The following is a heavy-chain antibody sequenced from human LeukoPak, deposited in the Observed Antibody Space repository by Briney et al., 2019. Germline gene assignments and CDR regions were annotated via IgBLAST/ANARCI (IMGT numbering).Heavy chain of an antibody. Sequence: SETLSLTCTVSGGSISSTSYYWGWIRQPPGKGLEWLGGIYYSGITYYNPSLKSRVTISVDTSKNQFSLKLSSVTATDTAVYFCARVNGGSFYYLDVWGKGTTVTVSS. J-gene: IGHJ6*03. CDR1: GGSISSTSYY. CDR2: IYYSGIT. V-gene: IGHV4-39*01. CDR3: ARVNGGSFYYLDV. D-gene: IGHD1-26*01.